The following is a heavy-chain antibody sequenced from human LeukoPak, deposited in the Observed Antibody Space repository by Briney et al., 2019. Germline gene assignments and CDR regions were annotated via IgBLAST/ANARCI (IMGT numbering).Heavy chain of an antibody. CDR3: AKGPKYCSSTSCPNYYYYYYMDV. V-gene: IGHV3-43D*03. CDR1: GFTFDDYS. D-gene: IGHD2-2*01. Sequence: GGSLRLSCAASGFTFDDYSMHWVRQAPGKCLEWVSLISWDGGSTYYTDSVKGRFTISRDNSKNSLYLQMNSRRAEDTALYYCAKGPKYCSSTSCPNYYYYYYMDVWGKGTTVTVSS. CDR2: ISWDGGST. J-gene: IGHJ6*03.